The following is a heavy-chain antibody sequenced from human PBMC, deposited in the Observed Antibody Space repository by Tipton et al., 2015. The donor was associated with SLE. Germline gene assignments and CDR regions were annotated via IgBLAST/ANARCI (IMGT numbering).Heavy chain of an antibody. D-gene: IGHD6-13*01. J-gene: IGHJ4*02. CDR3: ARVSGIAAAGPDY. V-gene: IGHV4-59*08. CDR1: GGSISSHY. CDR2: IYYSGST. Sequence: TLSLTCTVSGGSISSHYWSWIRQPPGKGLEWIGYIYYSGSTNYNPSLKSRVTISVDTSKNQFSLKLSSVTAADTAVYYCARVSGIAAAGPDYWGQGTLVTVSS.